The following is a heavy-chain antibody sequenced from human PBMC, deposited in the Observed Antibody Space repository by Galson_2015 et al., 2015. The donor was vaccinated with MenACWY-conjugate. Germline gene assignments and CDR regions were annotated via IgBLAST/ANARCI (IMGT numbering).Heavy chain of an antibody. Sequence: SCKASGYTFTGYYMHWVRQAPGQGLEWMGWINPNSGGTNYAQKFQGWVTMTRDTSISTAYMELSRLRSDDTAVYYCARDPVAGDYGMDVWGQGTTVTVSS. CDR2: INPNSGGT. CDR3: ARDPVAGDYGMDV. J-gene: IGHJ6*02. CDR1: GYTFTGYY. D-gene: IGHD6-13*01. V-gene: IGHV1-2*04.